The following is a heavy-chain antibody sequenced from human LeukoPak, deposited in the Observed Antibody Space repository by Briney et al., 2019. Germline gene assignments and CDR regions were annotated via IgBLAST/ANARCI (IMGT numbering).Heavy chain of an antibody. CDR2: ISSSGSTI. CDR1: GFTFSSYE. CDR3: ARDGGGYSYGYIDY. J-gene: IGHJ4*02. Sequence: AGGSLRLXCAASGFTFSSYEMNWVRQAPGKGLEWVSYISSSGSTIYYADSVKGRFTISRDNAKNSLYLQMNSLRAEDTAVYYCARDGGGYSYGYIDYWGQGTLVTVSS. D-gene: IGHD5-18*01. V-gene: IGHV3-48*03.